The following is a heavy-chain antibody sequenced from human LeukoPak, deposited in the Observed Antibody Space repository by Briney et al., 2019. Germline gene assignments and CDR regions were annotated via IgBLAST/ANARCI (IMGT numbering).Heavy chain of an antibody. D-gene: IGHD6-19*01. Sequence: GASVKVSCKASGYTFTSYDINWVRQATGQGLEWMGWMNPNSGNTGYAQKFQGRVTMTRNTSISTAYMELSSLRSEDTAVYYCARRWRQWLPKGANWFDLWGQGTLVTVSS. J-gene: IGHJ5*02. CDR1: GYTFTSYD. CDR2: MNPNSGNT. V-gene: IGHV1-8*01. CDR3: ARRWRQWLPKGANWFDL.